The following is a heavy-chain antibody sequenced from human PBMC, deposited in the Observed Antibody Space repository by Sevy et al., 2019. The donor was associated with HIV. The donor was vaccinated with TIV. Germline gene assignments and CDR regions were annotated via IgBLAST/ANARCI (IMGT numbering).Heavy chain of an antibody. Sequence: SETLSLTCTVSGGSISSSRHYWGWIRQSPGKRLDWIGSRFYSGGAYYNPSLQSRVTMSVDTSNNQFSLHVNSVTAAETAVYYCARHPLGNWFDLWGQGILVTVSS. CDR2: RFYSGGA. CDR3: ARHPLGNWFDL. V-gene: IGHV4-39*01. CDR1: GGSISSSRHY. J-gene: IGHJ5*02. D-gene: IGHD3-16*01.